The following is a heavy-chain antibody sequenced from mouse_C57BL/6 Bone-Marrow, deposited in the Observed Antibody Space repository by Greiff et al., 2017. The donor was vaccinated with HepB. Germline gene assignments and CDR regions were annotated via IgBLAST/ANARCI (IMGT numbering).Heavy chain of an antibody. CDR2: ISNGGGST. Sequence: DVHLVESGGGLVQPGGSLKLSCAASGFTFSDYYMYWVRQTPEKRLEWVAYISNGGGSTYYPDTVKGRFTISRDNAKNTLYLQMSRLKSEDTAMYYCARLGDGNYLDYWGQGTTLTVSS. CDR3: ARLGDGNYLDY. D-gene: IGHD2-1*01. CDR1: GFTFSDYY. J-gene: IGHJ2*01. V-gene: IGHV5-12*01.